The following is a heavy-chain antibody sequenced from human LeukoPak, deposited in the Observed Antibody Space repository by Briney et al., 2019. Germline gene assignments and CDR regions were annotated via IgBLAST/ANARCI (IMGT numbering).Heavy chain of an antibody. CDR1: GYTFTSYG. V-gene: IGHV1-18*01. Sequence: ASVKVSCKASGYTFTSYGISWVRQAPGQGLEWMGWISDYNGNTNYAQKLQGRVTMTTDTSTSTAYMELRSLRSDDTAVYYCARDAAYYDFWSGYLHYGMDVWGQGTTVTVSS. CDR3: ARDAAYYDFWSGYLHYGMDV. CDR2: ISDYNGNT. J-gene: IGHJ6*02. D-gene: IGHD3-3*01.